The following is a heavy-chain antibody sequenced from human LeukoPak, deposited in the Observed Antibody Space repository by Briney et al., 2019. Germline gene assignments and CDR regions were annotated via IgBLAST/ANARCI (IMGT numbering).Heavy chain of an antibody. D-gene: IGHD3-16*01. CDR2: IIPIFGTA. CDR3: ARLGLDWFDP. J-gene: IGHJ5*02. CDR1: GGTFSSYA. V-gene: IGHV1-69*13. Sequence: GASVKVSCKASGGTFSSYAISWVRQAPGQGLEWMGGIIPIFGTANYAQKFQGRVTITADESTSTAYMELSSLRSEDTAVYYCARLGLDWFDPWGQGTLVTVSS.